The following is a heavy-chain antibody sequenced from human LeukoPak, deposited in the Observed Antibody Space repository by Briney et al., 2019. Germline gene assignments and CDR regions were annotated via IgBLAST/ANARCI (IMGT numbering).Heavy chain of an antibody. Sequence: NPGGSLRLSCAASGFTFSGYNLNWVRQAPGKGLEWVSSISSSSSYISYADSVKGRFTISRDNAKNSLYLQMNSLRAEDTAVYYCTRGGGSDELDLDHWGQGTLVTVSS. CDR2: ISSSSSYI. D-gene: IGHD5-12*01. J-gene: IGHJ4*02. CDR1: GFTFSGYN. CDR3: TRGGGSDELDLDH. V-gene: IGHV3-21*01.